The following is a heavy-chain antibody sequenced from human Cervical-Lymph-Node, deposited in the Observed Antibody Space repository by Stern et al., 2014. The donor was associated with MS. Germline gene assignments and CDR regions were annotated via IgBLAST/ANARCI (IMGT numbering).Heavy chain of an antibody. Sequence: EDQLVESGGGLFKPGGSLRLSCAASGFTFSSYSMDWVRQTAGKGLEWVSSISSSGGDIYYADSVKGRFTISRDNAKNSLYLQMNSLRAEDTAVYFCARGDHDSGGYLHVPYLLDYWGQGTLVTVSS. CDR1: GFTFSSYS. J-gene: IGHJ4*02. D-gene: IGHD3-22*01. CDR2: ISSSGGDI. CDR3: ARGDHDSGGYLHVPYLLDY. V-gene: IGHV3-21*01.